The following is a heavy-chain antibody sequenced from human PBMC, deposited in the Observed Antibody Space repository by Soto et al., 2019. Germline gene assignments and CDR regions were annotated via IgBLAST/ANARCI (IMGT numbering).Heavy chain of an antibody. D-gene: IGHD3-10*01. V-gene: IGHV3-23*01. Sequence: GGSLRLSCAASGFTFSSYAMSWVRQAPGKGLEWVSAISGSGGSTYYADSVKGRFTISRDNSKNTLYLQMNSLRAEDTAVYYCAKPLLLWFGEFPNPFDYWGQGTLVTVSS. CDR3: AKPLLLWFGEFPNPFDY. CDR1: GFTFSSYA. J-gene: IGHJ4*02. CDR2: ISGSGGST.